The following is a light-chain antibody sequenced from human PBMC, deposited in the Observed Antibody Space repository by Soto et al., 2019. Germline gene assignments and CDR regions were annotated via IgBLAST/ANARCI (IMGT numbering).Light chain of an antibody. Sequence: QSALTQPASVSGSPGQSITISCTGTSSDVGTYNYVSWYQHLPGKVPQLLIYDVTNRPSGVSNRFSGSKSDNTASLTISGLQAEDEADYYCFSYTTSNTYLFGSGTKLTVL. V-gene: IGLV2-14*03. CDR3: FSYTTSNTYL. CDR1: SSDVGTYNY. J-gene: IGLJ1*01. CDR2: DVT.